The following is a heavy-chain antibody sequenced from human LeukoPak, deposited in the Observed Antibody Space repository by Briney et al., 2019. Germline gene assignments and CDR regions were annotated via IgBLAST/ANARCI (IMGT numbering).Heavy chain of an antibody. D-gene: IGHD2-2*03. CDR3: ARDGYCSSTSCYAASDNWFDP. CDR1: GYTFTGYY. V-gene: IGHV1-2*02. CDR2: INPNSGGT. J-gene: IGHJ5*02. Sequence: ASVKASCKASGYTFTGYYMHWVRQAPGQGLEWMGWINPNSGGTNYAQKFQGRVTMTRDTSISTAYMELSRLRSDDTAVYYCARDGYCSSTSCYAASDNWFDPWGQGALVTVSS.